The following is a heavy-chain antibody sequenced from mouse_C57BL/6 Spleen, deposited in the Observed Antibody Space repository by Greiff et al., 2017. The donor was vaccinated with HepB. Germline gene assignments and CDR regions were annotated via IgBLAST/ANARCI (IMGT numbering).Heavy chain of an antibody. CDR3: ARFYYDYPYWDFDV. Sequence: EVKLMESEGGLVQPGSSMKLSCTASGFTFSDYYMAWVRQVPEKGLEWVANINYDGSSTYYLDSLKSRFIISRDNAKNILYLQMSSLKSEDTATYYCARFYYDYPYWDFDVWGTGTTVTVSA. J-gene: IGHJ1*03. CDR2: INYDGSST. CDR1: GFTFSDYY. D-gene: IGHD2-4*01. V-gene: IGHV5-16*01.